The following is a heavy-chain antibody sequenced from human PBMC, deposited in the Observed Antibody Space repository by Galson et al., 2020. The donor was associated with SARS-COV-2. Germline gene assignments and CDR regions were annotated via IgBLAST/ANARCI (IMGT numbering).Heavy chain of an antibody. Sequence: SVKVSCKASGDNFNSFAFNWVRQAPGQGLEWIGGIMPLFGTTNYAQKFQGRVTITADESTSTAYMDLRRLRSEDTAVYFCARSWDIVVEPTDRDPCDIWGQGTLVTVSS. CDR1: GDNFNSFA. CDR2: IMPLFGTT. V-gene: IGHV1-69*13. J-gene: IGHJ3*02. D-gene: IGHD5-12*01. CDR3: ARSWDIVVEPTDRDPCDI.